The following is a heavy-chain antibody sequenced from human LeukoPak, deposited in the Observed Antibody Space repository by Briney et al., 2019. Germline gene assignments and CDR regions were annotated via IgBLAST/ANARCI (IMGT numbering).Heavy chain of an antibody. CDR2: IYYSGST. Sequence: PSETLSLTCTASGYSISSGYYWSWLRQPPGKGLEWIGYIYYSGSTNYNPSLKGRFTISGDTSKNQFSLQMSSLTAADTAVYYCARGLDYYGMDVWGQGTTVTVSS. CDR1: GYSISSGYY. CDR3: ARGLDYYGMDV. V-gene: IGHV4-38-2*02. J-gene: IGHJ6*02.